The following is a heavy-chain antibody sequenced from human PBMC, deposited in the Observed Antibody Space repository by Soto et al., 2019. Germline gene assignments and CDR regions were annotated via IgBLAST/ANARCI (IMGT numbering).Heavy chain of an antibody. D-gene: IGHD3-16*01. CDR3: ASDLAKGGASAGFDY. Sequence: QVQLVQSGAEVKKPGASVNVSCKASGYTFTVYYMHWVRQAPGQGLEWMGWINPKSGGTMYPQKFQGRVIMTWDTAIRTASMARPGLRSDERAVYYCASDLAKGGASAGFDYWGQGTLVTVSS. J-gene: IGHJ4*02. CDR2: INPKSGGT. V-gene: IGHV1-2*02. CDR1: GYTFTVYY.